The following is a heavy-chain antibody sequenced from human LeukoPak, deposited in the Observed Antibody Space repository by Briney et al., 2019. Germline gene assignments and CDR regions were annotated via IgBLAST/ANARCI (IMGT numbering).Heavy chain of an antibody. J-gene: IGHJ4*02. V-gene: IGHV1-18*01. CDR1: GYTFTSYG. Sequence: ASVKVSCKASGYTFTSYGIIWVRQAPGQGLEWMGWISAYNGNTNYAQKLQGRVTMTTDTSTSTAYMELRSLRSDDTAVYYCARASLEGYCSGGSCSDSHFDYWGQGTLVTVSS. D-gene: IGHD2-15*01. CDR3: ARASLEGYCSGGSCSDSHFDY. CDR2: ISAYNGNT.